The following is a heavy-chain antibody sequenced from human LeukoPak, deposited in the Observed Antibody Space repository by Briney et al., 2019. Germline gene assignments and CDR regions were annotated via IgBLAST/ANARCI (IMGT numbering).Heavy chain of an antibody. CDR1: GFSFSGYA. CDR3: ARKHMQTPFVFLDV. CDR2: IGTTDGST. V-gene: IGHV3-23*01. J-gene: IGHJ6*02. Sequence: PGASLTLSCAASGFSFSGYAMSWVRQAPEKVLEWVSHIGTTDGSTFYADSVKGRFTISRDNSKNTLYLQMNSLRAEDTAVYFCARKHMQTPFVFLDVWGQGTTVTVSS. D-gene: IGHD2/OR15-2a*01.